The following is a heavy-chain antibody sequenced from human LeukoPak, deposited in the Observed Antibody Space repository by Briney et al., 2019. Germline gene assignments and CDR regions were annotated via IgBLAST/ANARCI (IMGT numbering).Heavy chain of an antibody. CDR1: GGSISSGSYY. V-gene: IGHV4-61*02. CDR2: IYTSGST. CDR3: AIHSAMGSHDY. Sequence: SETLSLTCTVSGGSISSGSYYWSWIRQPAGKGLEWIGRIYTSGSTNYNPSLKSRVTISVDTSKNQFSLELSSVTAADTAVYYCAIHSAMGSHDYWGQGTLVTVSS. J-gene: IGHJ4*02. D-gene: IGHD2-21*01.